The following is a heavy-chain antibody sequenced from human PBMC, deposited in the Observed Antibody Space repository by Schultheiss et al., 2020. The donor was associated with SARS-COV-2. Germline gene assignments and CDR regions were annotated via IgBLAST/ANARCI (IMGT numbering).Heavy chain of an antibody. CDR2: IYYSGST. D-gene: IGHD1-26*01. CDR3: ARRSSGSYVDFDY. V-gene: IGHV4-59*12. Sequence: SQTLSLTCTVSGGSISSYYWCWIRQPPGKGLEWIGYIYYSGSTNYNPSLKSRVTISVDTSKNQFSLKLSSVTAADTAVYYCARRSSGSYVDFDYWGQGTLVTVSS. CDR1: GGSISSYY. J-gene: IGHJ4*02.